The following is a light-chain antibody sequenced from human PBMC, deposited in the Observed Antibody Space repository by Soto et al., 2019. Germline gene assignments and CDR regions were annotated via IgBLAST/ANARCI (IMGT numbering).Light chain of an antibody. Sequence: QSALTQPASVSGSPGQSITISCTGTSSDVGTYNLVSWYQQHPGKAPKLMIFEVGDRPSGVSNRFSGSKSGNTASLTISGLQAEDEADYYCSSYTTSNTLVFGGGTKLTVL. V-gene: IGLV2-14*02. CDR3: SSYTTSNTLV. CDR1: SSDVGTYNL. CDR2: EVG. J-gene: IGLJ2*01.